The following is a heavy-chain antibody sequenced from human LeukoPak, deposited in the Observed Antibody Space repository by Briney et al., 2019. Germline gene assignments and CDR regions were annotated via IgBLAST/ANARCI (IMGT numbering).Heavy chain of an antibody. J-gene: IGHJ4*02. Sequence: ASVKVSCKASGYTFTVYYMHWVRQAPGQGLEWMGRINPNSGGTNYAQKLKGRVTMTGDTSISTAYIELSRLRSDDTAVYYCARIAAADLDFDYWGQGTLVTVSS. CDR1: GYTFTVYY. CDR3: ARIAAADLDFDY. D-gene: IGHD6-13*01. CDR2: INPNSGGT. V-gene: IGHV1-2*06.